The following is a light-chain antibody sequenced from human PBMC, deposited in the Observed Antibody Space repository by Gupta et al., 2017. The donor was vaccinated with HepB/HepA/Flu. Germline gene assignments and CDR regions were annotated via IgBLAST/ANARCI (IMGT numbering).Light chain of an antibody. V-gene: IGKV1D-12*01. J-gene: IGKJ4*02. CDR3: QQAGDFPLT. CDR2: ATS. Sequence: DLQMTQSPSFVSASVGDRVTITCRASQHIGKWLAWYQQKPGKAPKLLMFATSNLQSGVPSRFSGSGSGTDCTLTISSLQPEDFATYDCQQAGDFPLTFGGGTKVAIK. CDR1: QHIGKW.